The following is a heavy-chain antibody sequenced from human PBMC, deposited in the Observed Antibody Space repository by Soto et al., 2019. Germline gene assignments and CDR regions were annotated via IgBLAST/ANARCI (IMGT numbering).Heavy chain of an antibody. J-gene: IGHJ4*02. D-gene: IGHD3-10*02. V-gene: IGHV1-18*01. Sequence: QVHLVQSGAEVKNLGASVTVSCKASGYRFTSYGIGWVRQAPGQGLEWMGWITADMGNKRYPQKHQDRITLTTDISTATAFMELRSLRSDDTAVYYCLRDCSEEMPIVADYWGQGTLVTVSS. CDR3: LRDCSEEMPIVADY. CDR1: GYRFTSYG. CDR2: ITADMGNK.